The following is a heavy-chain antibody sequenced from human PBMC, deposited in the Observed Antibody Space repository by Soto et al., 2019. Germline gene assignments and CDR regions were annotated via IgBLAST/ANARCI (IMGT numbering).Heavy chain of an antibody. V-gene: IGHV4-4*02. CDR3: ARDYDGLDY. CDR1: GGPITSSNW. D-gene: IGHD3-16*01. CDR2: ISHSGTY. Sequence: VQLHESGPELVKPSGTLSLSCAVSGGPITSSNWWSWVRQPPGKGLEWIGKISHSGTYDYNPSLKCRVTISVDRSKDQFFLNVRSVTAADTAIYYCARDYDGLDYWGQGILITVS. J-gene: IGHJ4*02.